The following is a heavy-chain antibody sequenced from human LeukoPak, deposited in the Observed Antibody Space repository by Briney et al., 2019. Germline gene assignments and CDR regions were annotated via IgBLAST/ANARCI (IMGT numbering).Heavy chain of an antibody. Sequence: AASVKVSCKASGYTFTNYALHWVRQAPGQTLEWLGWINTGNGNTRYSQKFQGRVTITRDTSASTAYVELSSLRSEDTAVYYCARECGEVPWGKATLVTVSS. D-gene: IGHD3-10*01. CDR3: ARECGEVP. CDR2: INTGNGNT. CDR1: GYTFTNYA. V-gene: IGHV1-3*04. J-gene: IGHJ5*02.